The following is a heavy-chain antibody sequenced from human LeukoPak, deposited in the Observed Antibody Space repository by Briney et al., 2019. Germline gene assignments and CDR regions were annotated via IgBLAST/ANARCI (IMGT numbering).Heavy chain of an antibody. J-gene: IGHJ4*02. V-gene: IGHV1-69*01. CDR1: GGTFSSYA. D-gene: IGHD4-11*01. CDR3: ARLYSNSLYFDY. CDR2: IIPIFGTA. Sequence: SVKVSCKASGGTFSSYAISWVRQAPGQGLEWMGGIIPIFGTANYAQKFQGRVTITADESTSTAYMELSSLRSEDTAVYYCARLYSNSLYFDYWGQGTLVTVSS.